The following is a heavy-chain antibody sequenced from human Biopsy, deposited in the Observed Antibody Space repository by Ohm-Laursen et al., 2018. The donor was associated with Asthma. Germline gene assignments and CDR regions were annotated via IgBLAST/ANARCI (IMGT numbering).Heavy chain of an antibody. CDR3: ARERAGVLGSYNGMDV. D-gene: IGHD2-8*01. CDR1: GLTFRSYA. Sequence: SLRLSCAASGLTFRSYAMHWVRQAPGKGLEWVAVGGSYYDGGLKYYADSVNGRFTVSRDDSRNTLNLQMNSVRPDDTAVYFCARERAGVLGSYNGMDVWGPGTTVSVSS. CDR2: GGSYYDGGLK. V-gene: IGHV3-30-3*01. J-gene: IGHJ6*02.